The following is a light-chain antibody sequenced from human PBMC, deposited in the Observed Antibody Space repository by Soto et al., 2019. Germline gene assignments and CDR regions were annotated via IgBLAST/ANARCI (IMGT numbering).Light chain of an antibody. CDR2: EVS. V-gene: IGLV2-14*01. Sequence: QSVLTQPASVSGSPGQSITISCTGTSSDIGDYNYVSWYQQHPGKAPKLMIYEVSHRPSGVSNRFSGSKSGNTASLTISGLQAEDEADYYCNSYPSSSTYVFGTYVFGTGTKVTVL. CDR3: NSYPSSSTYVFGTYV. J-gene: IGLJ1*01. CDR1: SSDIGDYNY.